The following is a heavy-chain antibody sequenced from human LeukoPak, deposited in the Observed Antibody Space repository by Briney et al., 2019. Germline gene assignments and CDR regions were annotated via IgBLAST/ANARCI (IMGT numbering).Heavy chain of an antibody. V-gene: IGHV1-18*01. CDR3: ARLGRRGYFAIDY. CDR1: GYTFITYG. J-gene: IGHJ4*02. Sequence: ASVKVSCKAHGYTFITYGMNWVRQAPGQGPEWMGWINPYNGNTKYAQKFQGRVTMTTDTSTRTSYMELRSLRSDDTAVYYCARLGRRGYFAIDYWGQGTLVTVAS. CDR2: INPYNGNT. D-gene: IGHD3-22*01.